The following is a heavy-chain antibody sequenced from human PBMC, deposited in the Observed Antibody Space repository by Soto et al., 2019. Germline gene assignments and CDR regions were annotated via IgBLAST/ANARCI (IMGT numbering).Heavy chain of an antibody. D-gene: IGHD3-3*01. J-gene: IGHJ4*02. V-gene: IGHV3-30-3*01. CDR1: GFTFSSYA. CDR2: ISYDGSNK. Sequence: PGGSLRLSCAASGFTFSSYAMHWVRQAPGKGLEWVAVISYDGSNKYYADSVKGRFTISRDNSKNTLYLQMNSLRAEDTAVYYCASQYDFWSGYYFDYWGQGTLVTVSS. CDR3: ASQYDFWSGYYFDY.